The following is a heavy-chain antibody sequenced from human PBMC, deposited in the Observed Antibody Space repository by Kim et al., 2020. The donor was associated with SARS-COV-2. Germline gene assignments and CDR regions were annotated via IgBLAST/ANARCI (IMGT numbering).Heavy chain of an antibody. J-gene: IGHJ6*02. V-gene: IGHV1-3*01. Sequence: QKFQGRVTITRDTSASTAYMELSSLRSEDTAVYYCASSGSSYYYYYGMDVWGQGTTVTVSS. D-gene: IGHD3-10*01. CDR3: ASSGSSYYYYYGMDV.